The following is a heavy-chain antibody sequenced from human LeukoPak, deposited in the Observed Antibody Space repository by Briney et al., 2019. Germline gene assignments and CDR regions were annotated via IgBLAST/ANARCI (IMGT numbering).Heavy chain of an antibody. Sequence: ASVKVSCKVSGYTLTEISMYWVRQVPGKGLEWMGGFDREDGESIYAQKFQGRVTMTEDTSTDTAYMELSSLRSEDTAVYYCATVGYGYGAFDYWGQGTLVTVSS. CDR1: GYTLTEIS. D-gene: IGHD5-18*01. V-gene: IGHV1-24*01. CDR2: FDREDGES. J-gene: IGHJ4*02. CDR3: ATVGYGYGAFDY.